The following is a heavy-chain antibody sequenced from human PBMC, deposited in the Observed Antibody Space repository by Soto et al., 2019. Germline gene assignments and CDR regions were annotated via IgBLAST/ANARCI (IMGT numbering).Heavy chain of an antibody. Sequence: EVQLVESGGGLVQPGRSLRLSCAASGFTFDDYAMHWVRQAPGKGLGWVSGISWNSGSIVYADSVKGRLTISRDNVKNSLYLQMNSLRAEDTALYYCAKDRGLVLSFYFDYWGQGTLVTVSS. CDR1: GFTFDDYA. CDR2: ISWNSGSI. V-gene: IGHV3-9*01. J-gene: IGHJ4*02. D-gene: IGHD6-19*01. CDR3: AKDRGLVLSFYFDY.